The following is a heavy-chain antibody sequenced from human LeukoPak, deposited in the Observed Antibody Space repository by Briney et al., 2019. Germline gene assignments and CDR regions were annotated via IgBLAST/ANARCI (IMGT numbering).Heavy chain of an antibody. CDR1: GFTFTNYW. CDR2: IKQDRSEK. Sequence: GGSLRLSCAASGFTFTNYWMSWVRQAPGKGLELVANIKQDRSEKYYVDSVKGRFTISRDNSKNSMYLQMNSLRAEDTAVYYCARDEIYYDILTGYRHFDYWGQGTLVTVFS. D-gene: IGHD3-9*01. CDR3: ARDEIYYDILTGYRHFDY. V-gene: IGHV3-7*01. J-gene: IGHJ4*02.